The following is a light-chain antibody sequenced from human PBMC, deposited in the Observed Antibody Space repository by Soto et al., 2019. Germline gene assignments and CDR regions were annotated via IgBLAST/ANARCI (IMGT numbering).Light chain of an antibody. CDR2: DVS. Sequence: QSVLTQPASVSGSPGQSITISCTGTSSDVGGYNYVSWYQQHPGKAPKFMIYDVSNRPSGVSTRFSGSKSGNTASLTISGLQAEDEADKYCNSYTTSNTRQIVFGTGTKVTVL. J-gene: IGLJ1*01. V-gene: IGLV2-14*01. CDR1: SSDVGGYNY. CDR3: NSYTTSNTRQIV.